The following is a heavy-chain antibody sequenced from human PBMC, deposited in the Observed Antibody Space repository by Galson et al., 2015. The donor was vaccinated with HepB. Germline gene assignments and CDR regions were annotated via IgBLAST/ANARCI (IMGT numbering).Heavy chain of an antibody. Sequence: SVKVSCKVSGYTLTELSMHWVRQAPGKGLEWMGGFDPEDGETIYAQKFQGRVTMTEDTSTDTAYMELSSLRSEDTAVYYCATHYYDSSGYYAFDIWGQGTMVTVSS. D-gene: IGHD3-22*01. V-gene: IGHV1-24*01. CDR2: FDPEDGET. CDR1: GYTLTELS. J-gene: IGHJ3*02. CDR3: ATHYYDSSGYYAFDI.